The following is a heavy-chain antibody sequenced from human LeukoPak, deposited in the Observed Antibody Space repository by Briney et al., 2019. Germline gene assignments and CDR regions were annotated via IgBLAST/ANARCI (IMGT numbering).Heavy chain of an antibody. CDR2: FYISGST. J-gene: IGHJ4*02. Sequence: SETLSLTCTVSGDSITHYFWSWLRQPAGKGLEWIGRFYISGSTDYNPSLKSRVTMSLDPSKNQFSLRLSSVTAADTAVYYCARDTSGYYFPFDYWGQGTLVTVSS. CDR3: ARDTSGYYFPFDY. D-gene: IGHD3-22*01. CDR1: GDSITHYF. V-gene: IGHV4-4*07.